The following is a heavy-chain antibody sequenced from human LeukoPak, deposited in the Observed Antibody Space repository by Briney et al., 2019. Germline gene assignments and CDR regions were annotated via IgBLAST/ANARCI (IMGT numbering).Heavy chain of an antibody. J-gene: IGHJ4*02. Sequence: GGSLRLSCAASGFTFSSYWINWVRQAPGKGLEWVSYISTSGGTIYYADSVKGRFTISRDNAKNSLYLQMNSLRAEDTAVYYCARDSYYGGTQDYWGQGTLVTVSS. CDR3: ARDSYYGGTQDY. CDR1: GFTFSSYW. CDR2: ISTSGGTI. V-gene: IGHV3-48*04. D-gene: IGHD4-23*01.